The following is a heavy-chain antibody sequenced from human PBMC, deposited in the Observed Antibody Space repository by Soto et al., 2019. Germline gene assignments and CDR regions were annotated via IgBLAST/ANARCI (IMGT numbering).Heavy chain of an antibody. CDR2: INQDGSES. Sequence: EVQLVESGGCLVQPGGSLRLSCVVSGLTFRNYWMSWVRQAPGKGLEWVANINQDGSESYYVDSVKGRFTISRDNAKNSLYLQMTSLRAEDTAVYYCARPARECSSPGCANWGQGTLVTVSS. CDR3: ARPARECSSPGCAN. V-gene: IGHV3-7*01. CDR1: GLTFRNYW. D-gene: IGHD2-2*01. J-gene: IGHJ4*02.